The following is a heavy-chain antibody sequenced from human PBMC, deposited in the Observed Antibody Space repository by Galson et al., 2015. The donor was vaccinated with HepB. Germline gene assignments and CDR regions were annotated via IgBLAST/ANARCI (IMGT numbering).Heavy chain of an antibody. V-gene: IGHV3-53*01. CDR3: ARGVAGGFDI. CDR2: LYGDGRT. D-gene: IGHD6-19*01. CDR1: GLSVSDNY. Sequence: SLRLSCAASGLSVSDNYMSWIRQAPGKGLEWVSVLYGDGRTYYRDPVKGRFIISRDNSKNTVYLQMNNMRVEDRGMYYCARGVAGGFDIWGQGTVVTVSS. J-gene: IGHJ3*02.